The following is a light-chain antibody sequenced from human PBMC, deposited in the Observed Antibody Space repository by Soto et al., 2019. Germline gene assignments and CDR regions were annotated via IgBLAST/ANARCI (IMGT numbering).Light chain of an antibody. V-gene: IGKV1-39*01. J-gene: IGKJ1*01. CDR1: QIIGNY. CDR3: QQPYSIPLT. CDR2: AAS. Sequence: DIQMTQFPSSLSASVGDRVTLTCRASQIIGNYLNWYQQRPGKAPTLLISAASSLQSGVPSRFSGSGSGTDFTLAISSLQPEDFATYYCQQPYSIPLTFGQGTKVEI.